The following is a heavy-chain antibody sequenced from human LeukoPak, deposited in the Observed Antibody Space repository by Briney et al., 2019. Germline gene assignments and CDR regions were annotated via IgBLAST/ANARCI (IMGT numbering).Heavy chain of an antibody. CDR2: ISSSGSTI. CDR3: ARSHIGPRLYYFDY. J-gene: IGHJ4*02. Sequence: GGSLRLSCAASGFTFSSYEMNWVRQAPGKGLEWVPYISSSGSTIYYADSVKGRFTISRDNAKNSLYLRMNSLRAEDTAVYYCARSHIGPRLYYFDYWGQGTLVTVSS. V-gene: IGHV3-48*03. CDR1: GFTFSSYE.